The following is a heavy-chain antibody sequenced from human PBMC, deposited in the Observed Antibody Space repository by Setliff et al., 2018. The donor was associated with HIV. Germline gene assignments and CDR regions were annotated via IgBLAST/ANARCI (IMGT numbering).Heavy chain of an antibody. Sequence: SETLSLTCTVSGGSISHYYWTWIRQPPGKGLEWIGYIFYSGSTDYNPSLKSRLTISVDTPNNQFSLSLNSVTAADTAVYYCARVGGVLTGTPHFDFWGQGTLVTVPQ. CDR1: GGSISHYY. D-gene: IGHD3-9*01. V-gene: IGHV4-59*01. J-gene: IGHJ4*02. CDR2: IFYSGST. CDR3: ARVGGVLTGTPHFDF.